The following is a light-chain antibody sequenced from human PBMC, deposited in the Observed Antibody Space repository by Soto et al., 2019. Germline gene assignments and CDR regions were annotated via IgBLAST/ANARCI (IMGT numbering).Light chain of an antibody. J-gene: IGKJ1*01. V-gene: IGKV1-5*03. CDR2: EAS. CDR1: QSISGS. CDR3: QQYNGYRT. Sequence: DIQMTPSPSTLSASVGDRVTITCRASQSISGSLAWYQQKPGKAPKLLIYEASNLKSGVPSRFSGSGSGTEYTLTISSLQHDDFASYYCQQYNGYRTFGQGTKVEIK.